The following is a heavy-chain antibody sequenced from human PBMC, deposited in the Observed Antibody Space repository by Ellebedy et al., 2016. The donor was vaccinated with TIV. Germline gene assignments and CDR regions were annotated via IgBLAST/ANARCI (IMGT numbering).Heavy chain of an antibody. Sequence: GESLKISXKVSGNSFTNFWIGWVRQMPGKGLEWMGIIYPGDSDTRYSPSFQGQVTISADNSIDTAYLQWSSLEASDTAIYYCARGIAVAGIGNWFDSWGQGTLVTVSS. D-gene: IGHD6-19*01. CDR2: IYPGDSDT. CDR3: ARGIAVAGIGNWFDS. CDR1: GNSFTNFW. J-gene: IGHJ5*01. V-gene: IGHV5-51*01.